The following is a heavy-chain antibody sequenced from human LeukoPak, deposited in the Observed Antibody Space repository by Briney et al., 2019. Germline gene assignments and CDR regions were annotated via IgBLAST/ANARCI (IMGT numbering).Heavy chain of an antibody. D-gene: IGHD6-13*01. J-gene: IGHJ5*02. CDR2: IYYSGST. Sequence: SETLSLTCTVSGDSISSSSFYWDWIRQPPGKGLEWIGTIYYSGSTYYNPSLKTRVTISVDTSKNQFSLKLSSVTAADTAVYYCARAYSSSWYFNWFDPWGQGTLVTVSS. V-gene: IGHV4-39*07. CDR3: ARAYSSSWYFNWFDP. CDR1: GDSISSSSFY.